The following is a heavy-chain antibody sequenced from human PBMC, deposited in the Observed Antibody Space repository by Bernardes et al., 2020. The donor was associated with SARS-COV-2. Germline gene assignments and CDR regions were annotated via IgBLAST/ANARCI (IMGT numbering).Heavy chain of an antibody. CDR3: ASVNDFWRGYGAFYYYYGMDV. CDR1: GFTFSSYT. D-gene: IGHD3-3*01. Sequence: SLRLSCAASGFTFSSYTMNWVRQAPGKGLEWVSSISSGSSYIYYAESVKGRFTISRDNAKNSLYLQMNSLRAEDTAVYYCASVNDFWRGYGAFYYYYGMDVWSQGTTVTVSS. CDR2: ISSGSSYI. V-gene: IGHV3-21*06. J-gene: IGHJ6*02.